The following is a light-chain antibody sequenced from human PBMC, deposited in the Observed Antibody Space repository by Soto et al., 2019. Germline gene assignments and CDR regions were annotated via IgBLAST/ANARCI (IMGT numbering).Light chain of an antibody. J-gene: IGKJ1*01. CDR3: HQCAQSPLT. CDR2: DAF. CDR1: QTVGKNY. Sequence: EIVLTQSPGTLSLAPGDRATLSCRASQTVGKNYLAWYQQKPGQAPRLLIYDAFNRATGVPDRFSGSGSGTDFTLTISRLEPEDFAVYYCHQCAQSPLTFGQGTKVEIK. V-gene: IGKV3-20*01.